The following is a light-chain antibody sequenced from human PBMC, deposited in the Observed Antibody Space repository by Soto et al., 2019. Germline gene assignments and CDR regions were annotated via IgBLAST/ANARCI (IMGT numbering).Light chain of an antibody. V-gene: IGKV3-15*01. CDR2: GAS. J-gene: IGKJ1*01. CDR3: HQYNNWPPWT. Sequence: EVVLTQSPATLSVSPGERATLSCRASHIISSNLAWYQQKPGQSPRLLIYGASTRATGIPARFSGSGSGTEFTLTISSLQSEDFAVYYCHQYNNWPPWTVGQGTKVEIK. CDR1: HIISSN.